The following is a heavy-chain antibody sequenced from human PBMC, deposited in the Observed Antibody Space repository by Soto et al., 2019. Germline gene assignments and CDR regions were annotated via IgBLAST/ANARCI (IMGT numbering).Heavy chain of an antibody. J-gene: IGHJ4*02. Sequence: GASVKVSCKASGGTFSSYAISWVRQAPGQGLEWMGGIIPIFGTANYARKFQGRVTITADKSTSTAYMELSSLRSEDTAVYYCTITYIVVVVAAVPFDYWGQGTLVTVSS. V-gene: IGHV1-69*06. CDR2: IIPIFGTA. CDR1: GGTFSSYA. CDR3: TITYIVVVVAAVPFDY. D-gene: IGHD2-15*01.